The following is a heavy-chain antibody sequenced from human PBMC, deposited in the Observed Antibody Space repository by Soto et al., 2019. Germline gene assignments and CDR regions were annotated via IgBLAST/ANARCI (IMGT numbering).Heavy chain of an antibody. V-gene: IGHV3-48*02. J-gene: IGHJ6*02. D-gene: IGHD6-6*01. Sequence: EVQLVESGGGLVQPGGSLRLSCAASGFTFNSDSMNWVRQAPWKGLEWVSYISSSSSTIYYADSVKGRFTISRDNAKNSLYLQMNILRDEDTAVYYCARPEYSSSSYAMDVWGQGTTVTVSS. CDR3: ARPEYSSSSYAMDV. CDR1: GFTFNSDS. CDR2: ISSSSSTI.